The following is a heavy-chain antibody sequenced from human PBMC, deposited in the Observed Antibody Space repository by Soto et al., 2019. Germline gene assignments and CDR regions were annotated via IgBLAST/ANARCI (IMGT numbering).Heavy chain of an antibody. D-gene: IGHD5-18*01. CDR1: GGSISSGGYY. Sequence: PSETLSLTCTVSGGSISSGGYYWSWIRQHPGKGLEWIGYIYYSGSTYYNPSLKSRVTISVDTSKNQFSLKLSSVTAADTAVYYCARSPKQLWLYYWGQGTLVTSPQ. CDR3: ARSPKQLWLYY. J-gene: IGHJ4*02. CDR2: IYYSGST. V-gene: IGHV4-31*03.